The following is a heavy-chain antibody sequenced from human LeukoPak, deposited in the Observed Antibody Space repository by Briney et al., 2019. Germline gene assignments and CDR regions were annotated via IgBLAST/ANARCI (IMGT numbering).Heavy chain of an antibody. CDR1: GFTFSSYA. CDR2: ISYDGSNK. D-gene: IGHD3-22*01. Sequence: GGSLRLSCAAPGFTFSSYAMHWVRQAPGKGLEWVAVISYDGSNKYYADSVKGRFTISRDNSKNTLYLQMNSQRAEDTAVYYCASTSSGYYPDDYWGQGTLVTVSS. V-gene: IGHV3-30-3*01. J-gene: IGHJ4*02. CDR3: ASTSSGYYPDDY.